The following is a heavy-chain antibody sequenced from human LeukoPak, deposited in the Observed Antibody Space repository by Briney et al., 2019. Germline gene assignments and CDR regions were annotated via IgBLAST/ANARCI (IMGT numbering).Heavy chain of an antibody. CDR3: ARDLGYCSSTSCYTDFDY. Sequence: ASVKVSCKASGYTFTGYYMHWVRQAPGQGLEWMGWINPNSGGTNYAQKFLGRVTMTRDTSISTAYMELSRLRSDDTAVYYCARDLGYCSSTSCYTDFDYWGQGTLVTVSS. D-gene: IGHD2-2*02. CDR2: INPNSGGT. V-gene: IGHV1-2*02. J-gene: IGHJ4*02. CDR1: GYTFTGYY.